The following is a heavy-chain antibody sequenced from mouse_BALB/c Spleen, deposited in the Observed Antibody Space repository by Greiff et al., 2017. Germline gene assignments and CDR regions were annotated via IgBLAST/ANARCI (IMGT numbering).Heavy chain of an antibody. CDR1: GFSLTGYG. CDR2: IWGDGST. CDR3: ARNYYGSRYWYFDV. J-gene: IGHJ1*01. V-gene: IGHV2-6-7*01. Sequence: VQLKESGPGLVAPSQSLSITCTVSGFSLTGYGVNWVRQPPGKGLEWLGMIWGDGSTDYNSALKSRLSISKDNSKSQVFLKMNSLQTDDTARYYCARNYYGSRYWYFDVWGAGTTVTVSS. D-gene: IGHD1-1*01.